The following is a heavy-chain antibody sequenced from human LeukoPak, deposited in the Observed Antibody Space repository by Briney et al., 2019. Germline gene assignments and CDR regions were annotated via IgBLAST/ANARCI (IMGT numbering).Heavy chain of an antibody. J-gene: IGHJ4*02. V-gene: IGHV3-23*01. CDR3: ARDRLRRPYYFDY. D-gene: IGHD3-16*01. CDR1: GFTFSSYA. CDR2: ISGNGDIT. Sequence: PGGSLRLSCAASGFTFSSYAMSWVRQAPGKGLEWVSAISGNGDITYYTDAVKGRFTISRDNSKNTLYLQIDSLRAEDTAVYYCARDRLRRPYYFDYWGQGTLVTVSS.